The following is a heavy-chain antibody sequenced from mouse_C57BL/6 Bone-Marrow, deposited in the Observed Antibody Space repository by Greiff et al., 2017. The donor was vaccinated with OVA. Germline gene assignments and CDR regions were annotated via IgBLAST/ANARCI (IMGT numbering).Heavy chain of an antibody. Sequence: QVQLQQPGAELVKPGASVKMSCKASGYTFTSYWITWVKQRPGQGLEWIGDIYPGSGSTNYNEKFKSKATLTVDTSSSTAYMQLSSLTSEDSAVYYCARGGVILWLKGWYFDVWGTGTTVTVSS. CDR2: IYPGSGST. V-gene: IGHV1-55*01. CDR3: ARGGVILWLKGWYFDV. D-gene: IGHD2-2*01. CDR1: GYTFTSYW. J-gene: IGHJ1*03.